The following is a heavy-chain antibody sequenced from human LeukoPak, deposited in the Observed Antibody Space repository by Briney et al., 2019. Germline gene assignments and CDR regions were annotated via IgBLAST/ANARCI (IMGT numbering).Heavy chain of an antibody. CDR3: TRWYTTSWLDF. D-gene: IGHD2-8*01. CDR2: ITKEVYGWAT. Sequence: GGSLRLSCRASGFTFGDYIMTWVRQAPGKGLECVGFITKEVYGWATDYAACVRGILTIPRDDSKASAYLQMDSLKTEDTAVYYCTRWYTTSWLDFWGQGTLVTVSS. CDR1: GFTFGDYI. V-gene: IGHV3-49*04. J-gene: IGHJ5*01.